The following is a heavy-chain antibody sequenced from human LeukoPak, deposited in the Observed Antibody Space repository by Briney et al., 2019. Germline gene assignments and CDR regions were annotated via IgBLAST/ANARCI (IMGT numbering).Heavy chain of an antibody. CDR3: ARNLYCSSTSCYKVGWFDP. Sequence: SETLSLTCTVSGASISSYYWSWIRQPPGKGLEWVGYIYYSGSTNYNPSLKSRVTISVDTSKNQFSLKLSSVTAADTAVYYCARNLYCSSTSCYKVGWFDPWGQGTLVTVSS. CDR1: GASISSYY. J-gene: IGHJ5*02. V-gene: IGHV4-59*01. D-gene: IGHD2-2*02. CDR2: IYYSGST.